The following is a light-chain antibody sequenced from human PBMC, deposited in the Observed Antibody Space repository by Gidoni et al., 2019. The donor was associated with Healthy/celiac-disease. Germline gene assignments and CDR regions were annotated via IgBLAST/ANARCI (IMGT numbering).Light chain of an antibody. CDR1: QSVSSY. Sequence: EIVLTQSPATLSLSPGERATLSCRASQSVSSYLAWYQQKPGQAPRLLIYDASNRATGIPARFSGSGSGTDFTLTISSLEPEDFAVYYCQQRSNWRSFXGXTKVEI. V-gene: IGKV3-11*01. CDR2: DAS. CDR3: QQRSNWRS. J-gene: IGKJ4*01.